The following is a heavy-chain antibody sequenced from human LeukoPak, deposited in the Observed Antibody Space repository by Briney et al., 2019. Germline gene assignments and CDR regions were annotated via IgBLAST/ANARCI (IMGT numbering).Heavy chain of an antibody. CDR2: IKQDGSEK. D-gene: IGHD6-13*01. V-gene: IGHV3-7*03. CDR3: ARDGPAAGLYFDY. Sequence: GGSLRLSCAASGFTFSSCWMNWVRQAPGKGLEWVASIKQDGSEKYCVDSVKGRFTIFRDNAKDSLYLQMNSLRVEDTAVYYCARDGPAAGLYFDYWGQGTLVTVSS. J-gene: IGHJ4*02. CDR1: GFTFSSCW.